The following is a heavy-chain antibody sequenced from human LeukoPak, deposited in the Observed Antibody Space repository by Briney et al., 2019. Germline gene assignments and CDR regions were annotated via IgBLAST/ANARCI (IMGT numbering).Heavy chain of an antibody. CDR2: IKTDGSST. D-gene: IGHD6-13*01. Sequence: GGSLRLSCAASGFTFSSYWMHWVRQVPGKGLMWVSRIKTDGSSTSYADSVKGRFTIFRDNAKNTLYLQMNSLRVEDTAVYYCARDFMYSITCAGCWGQGTLVTVSS. CDR3: ARDFMYSITCAGC. CDR1: GFTFSSYW. J-gene: IGHJ4*02. V-gene: IGHV3-74*01.